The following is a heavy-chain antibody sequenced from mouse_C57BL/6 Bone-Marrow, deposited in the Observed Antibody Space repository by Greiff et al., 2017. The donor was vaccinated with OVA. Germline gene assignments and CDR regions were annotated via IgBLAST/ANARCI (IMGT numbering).Heavy chain of an antibody. J-gene: IGHJ1*03. D-gene: IGHD2-5*01. CDR2: IHPSDSDT. V-gene: IGHV1-74*01. Sequence: QVQLQQPGAELVKPGASVKVSCKASGYTFTSYWMHWVKQRPGQGLEWIGRIHPSDSDTNYNQKFKGKATLTVDTSSNTAYLHLTSLTSEDTAIYYCARYSNYVWYFDVWGTGTTVTVAS. CDR1: GYTFTSYW. CDR3: ARYSNYVWYFDV.